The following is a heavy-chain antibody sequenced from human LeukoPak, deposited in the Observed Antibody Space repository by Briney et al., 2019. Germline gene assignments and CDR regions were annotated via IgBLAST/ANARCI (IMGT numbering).Heavy chain of an antibody. J-gene: IGHJ3*02. V-gene: IGHV3-23*01. CDR3: AKPGGESHSAFDI. D-gene: IGHD3-10*01. Sequence: PSETLSLTCAVYGGSFSGYYWSWVRQAPGKGLEWVSAISGSGGSTYYADSVKGRFTISRDNSKNTLYLQMNSLRAEDTAVYYCAKPGGESHSAFDIWGQGTMVTVSS. CDR1: GGSFSGYY. CDR2: ISGSGGST.